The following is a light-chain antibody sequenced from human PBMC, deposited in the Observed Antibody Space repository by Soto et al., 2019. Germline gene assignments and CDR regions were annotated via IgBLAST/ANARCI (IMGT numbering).Light chain of an antibody. V-gene: IGLV1-40*01. CDR2: NNI. Sequence: QSVLTQPPSLSGAPGQRVTISCTGSSSNIGAGYDVHWYQQLPGTAPKLLIYNNILRPSGVPDRFSASKSGTSASLAITGLRSEDQADYYCHSYDSSLSGSVFGGGTQLTVL. CDR1: SSNIGAGYD. CDR3: HSYDSSLSGSV. J-gene: IGLJ7*01.